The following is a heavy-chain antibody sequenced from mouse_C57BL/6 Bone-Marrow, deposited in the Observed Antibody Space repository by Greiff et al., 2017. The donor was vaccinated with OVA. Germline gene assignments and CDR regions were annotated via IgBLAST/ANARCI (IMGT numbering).Heavy chain of an antibody. D-gene: IGHD4-1*01. CDR3: ARVGGERAFDY. Sequence: EVKVVESEGGLVQPGSSMKLSCTASGFTFSDYYMAWVRQVPEKGLEWVANINYDGSSTYYLDSLKSRFIISRDNAKNILYLQMSSLKSEDTATYYCARVGGERAFDYWGQGTTLTVSS. J-gene: IGHJ2*01. CDR2: INYDGSST. CDR1: GFTFSDYY. V-gene: IGHV5-16*01.